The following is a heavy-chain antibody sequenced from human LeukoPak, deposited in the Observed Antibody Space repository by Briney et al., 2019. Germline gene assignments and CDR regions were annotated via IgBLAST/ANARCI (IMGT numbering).Heavy chain of an antibody. D-gene: IGHD3-3*01. CDR2: IYYSGST. CDR1: GGSISSYY. J-gene: IGHJ4*02. V-gene: IGHV4-59*01. Sequence: SETLSLTCTVSGGSISSYYWSWIRQPPGKGLEWIGYIYYSGSTNYSPSLKSRLTISVDTSKNQFSLKLSSVTAADTAVYYCARCRLYDFWSGSSFDYWGRGTLVTVSS. CDR3: ARCRLYDFWSGSSFDY.